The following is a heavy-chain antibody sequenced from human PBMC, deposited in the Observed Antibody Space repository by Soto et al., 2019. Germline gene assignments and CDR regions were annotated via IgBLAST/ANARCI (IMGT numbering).Heavy chain of an antibody. CDR1: GGSFSGYY. CDR2: INHSGST. Sequence: SETLSLTCAVYGGSFSGYYWSWIRQPPGKGLEWIGEINHSGSTNYNPSLKSRVTLSVDTSKNQFSLKLSSVTAADTAVYYCARAPTNWNYWAFDYWGQGTLVTVSS. CDR3: ARAPTNWNYWAFDY. J-gene: IGHJ4*02. V-gene: IGHV4-34*01. D-gene: IGHD1-7*01.